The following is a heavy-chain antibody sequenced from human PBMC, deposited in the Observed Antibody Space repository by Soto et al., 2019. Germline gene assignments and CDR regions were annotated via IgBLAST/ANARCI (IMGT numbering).Heavy chain of an antibody. J-gene: IGHJ1*01. CDR3: ARENSRIAPRLFQH. D-gene: IGHD6-6*01. CDR2: ISYDGGNQ. V-gene: IGHV3-30*03. Sequence: PGGSLRLSCAASGFTFSNYGIHWVRQAPGKGLEWVAVISYDGGNQYYSESAKGRFTISRDNSKNTLYLQMNDLRPDDTALYYCARENSRIAPRLFQHWGHGSLVTVSS. CDR1: GFTFSNYG.